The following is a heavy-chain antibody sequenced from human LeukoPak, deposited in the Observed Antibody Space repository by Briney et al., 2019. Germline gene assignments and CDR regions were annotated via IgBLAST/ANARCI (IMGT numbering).Heavy chain of an antibody. CDR1: GFTFSSYA. J-gene: IGHJ4*02. V-gene: IGHV3-23*01. CDR3: AKGRAGSGSYYNY. D-gene: IGHD3-10*01. Sequence: PGGSLRLSCAASGFTFSSYAMSWVRQAPGKGLEWVSAISGSGGSTYYADSVKGRFTISRDNSKNTLYLQMNSLRAEDTAVYCCAKGRAGSGSYYNYWGQGTLVTVSS. CDR2: ISGSGGST.